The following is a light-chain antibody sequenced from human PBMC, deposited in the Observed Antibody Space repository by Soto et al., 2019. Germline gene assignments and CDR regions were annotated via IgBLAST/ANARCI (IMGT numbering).Light chain of an antibody. J-gene: IGKJ1*01. CDR2: DAS. V-gene: IGKV3-20*01. CDR1: PSVSSSY. CDR3: QQHGSPPCT. Sequence: ERVLVEYRGTVYLCRGQSATLSCRASPSVSSSYLAWYQQQPGETPRMLLFDASSRATGMPDRLSGSGCGRDYTIIISRLEHDDDAVYYCQQHGSPPCTFGQGTKVDIK.